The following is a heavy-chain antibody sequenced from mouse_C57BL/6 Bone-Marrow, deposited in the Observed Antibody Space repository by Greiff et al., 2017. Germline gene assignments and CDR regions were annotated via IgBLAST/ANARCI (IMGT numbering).Heavy chain of an antibody. V-gene: IGHV5-9-1*02. CDR2: ISSGGDYI. J-gene: IGHJ2*01. Sequence: EVQRVESGEGLVKPGGSLKLSCAASGFTFSSYAMSWVRQTPEQRLEWVAYISSGGDYIYYADTVKGRFTISRDNARNTLYLQMSRLKSEDTAMYCCTRDRFDYWGQGTTLTVSS. CDR3: TRDRFDY. CDR1: GFTFSSYA.